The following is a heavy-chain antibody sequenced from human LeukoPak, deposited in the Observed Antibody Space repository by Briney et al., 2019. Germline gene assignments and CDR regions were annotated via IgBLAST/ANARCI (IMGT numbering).Heavy chain of an antibody. CDR2: IYPGDSDT. Sequence: GESLKISCKGSGYSFTSYWIGWVRQMPGKGLEWMGIIYPGDSDTRYSPSFQGQVTISADKSISTAYLQWSSLKASDTAIYYCARHISGGGTTGAFDYWGQGTLVTVSS. V-gene: IGHV5-51*01. D-gene: IGHD1-1*01. CDR3: ARHISGGGTTGAFDY. CDR1: GYSFTSYW. J-gene: IGHJ4*02.